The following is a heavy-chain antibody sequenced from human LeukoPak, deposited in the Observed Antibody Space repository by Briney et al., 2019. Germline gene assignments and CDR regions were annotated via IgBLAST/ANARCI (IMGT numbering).Heavy chain of an antibody. D-gene: IGHD2-2*01. CDR2: IIPIFGTA. V-gene: IGHV1-69*13. CDR3: ARYYSSTSCQLDAFDI. J-gene: IGHJ3*02. Sequence: ASVKVSRKASGGTFSSYAISWVRQAPGQGLEWMGGIIPIFGTANYAQKFQGRVTITADESTSTAYMELSSLRSEDTAVYYCARYYSSTSCQLDAFDIWGQGTMVTVSS. CDR1: GGTFSSYA.